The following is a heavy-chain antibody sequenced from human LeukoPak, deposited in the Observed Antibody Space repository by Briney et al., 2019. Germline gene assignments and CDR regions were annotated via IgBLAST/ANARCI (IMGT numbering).Heavy chain of an antibody. J-gene: IGHJ3*02. V-gene: IGHV4-59*01. Sequence: SETLSLTCTVSGGSISSYYWSWIRQPPGKGLEWIGYIYCSGSTNYNPSLKSRVTISVDTSKNQFSLKLSSVTAADTAVYYCAREDGGGAFDIWGQGTMVTVSS. CDR1: GGSISSYY. D-gene: IGHD2-21*01. CDR3: AREDGGGAFDI. CDR2: IYCSGST.